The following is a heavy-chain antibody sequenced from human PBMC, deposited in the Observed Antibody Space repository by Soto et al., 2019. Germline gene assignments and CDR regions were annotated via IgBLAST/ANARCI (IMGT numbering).Heavy chain of an antibody. D-gene: IGHD3-9*01. J-gene: IGHJ4*02. V-gene: IGHV5-10-1*01. CDR1: GYNFNNYW. Sequence: GESLKISCKVSGYNFNNYWISWVRQMPVKGLEWMGRIDPSDSYTNYSPSFQGHVTISADKSISTAYLQWSSLKASDTAMYYCAAVRYYYILTGGARDYWGQGTLVTVSS. CDR2: IDPSDSYT. CDR3: AAVRYYYILTGGARDY.